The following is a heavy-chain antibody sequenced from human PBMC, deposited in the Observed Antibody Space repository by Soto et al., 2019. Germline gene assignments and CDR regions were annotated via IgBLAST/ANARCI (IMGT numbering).Heavy chain of an antibody. CDR1: GGPIKTGDYY. J-gene: IGHJ4*02. V-gene: IGHV4-30-4*01. D-gene: IGHD3-10*01. CDR2: VFYSGAT. CDR3: ARAGFSYGNLLF. Sequence: SETLSLTCNVSGGPIKTGDYYWNWIRQPPGKGLEWIGYVFYSGATNYSPSLKSRAAISMDTSKNQFSLSLTSVTAADTAVYYCARAGFSYGNLLFWGQGIRVTVSS.